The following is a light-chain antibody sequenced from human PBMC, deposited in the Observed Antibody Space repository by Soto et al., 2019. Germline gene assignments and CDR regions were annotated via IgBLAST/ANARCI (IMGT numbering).Light chain of an antibody. Sequence: QSVLTQPPSASGSPGQSVTISCTGTSSDVGAYKYVSWYQQYPGKAPKLRIYEVSKRPSGVPDRLSGSKSGNTAALTVSGLQAEDQADYYCTSYVGSNIWVFGGGTKLTVL. J-gene: IGLJ3*02. CDR1: SSDVGAYKY. CDR3: TSYVGSNIWV. CDR2: EVS. V-gene: IGLV2-8*01.